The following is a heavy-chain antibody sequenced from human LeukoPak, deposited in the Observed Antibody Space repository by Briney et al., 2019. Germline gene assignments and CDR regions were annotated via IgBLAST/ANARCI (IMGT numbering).Heavy chain of an antibody. D-gene: IGHD3-10*01. Sequence: PGGSLRLSCAASGFTVSDNYMSWVRQAPGKGLEWVSYISSSGSTIYYADSVKGRFTISRDNAKNSLYLQMNSLRAEDTAVYYCARTHSYSALGSPWGAWGQGTLVTVSS. CDR2: ISSSGSTI. CDR3: ARTHSYSALGSPWGA. CDR1: GFTVSDNY. V-gene: IGHV3-11*04. J-gene: IGHJ5*02.